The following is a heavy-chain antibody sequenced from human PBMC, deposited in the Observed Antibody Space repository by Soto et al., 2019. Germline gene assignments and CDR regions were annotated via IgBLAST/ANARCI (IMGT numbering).Heavy chain of an antibody. V-gene: IGHV1-69*13. J-gene: IGHJ4*02. CDR3: ARSVGVTTLSYLDY. CDR2: TIPMFGTA. Sequence: SMKVSCKAAGGTFSSYGISWVRQAPRQGIEWMGWTIPMFGTATHTQNFQGRLTITADESTSTAYMELSSLRSEDTAVYFCARSVGVTTLSYLDYWGQGTLVTVSS. D-gene: IGHD1-26*01. CDR1: GGTFSSYG.